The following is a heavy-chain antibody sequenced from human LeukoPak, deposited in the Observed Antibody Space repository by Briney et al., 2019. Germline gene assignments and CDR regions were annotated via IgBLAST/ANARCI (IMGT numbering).Heavy chain of an antibody. Sequence: GGSLRLSCAASGFTFSSYAMNWVRQAPGKGLEWLSAISGSDGRTYYAASVKGRFTISRDNSKNMLYLQMNSLRAEDTAVYYCARVRTPVVDIWGQGTMVTVSS. V-gene: IGHV3-23*01. CDR3: ARVRTPVVDI. J-gene: IGHJ3*02. D-gene: IGHD3-22*01. CDR2: ISGSDGRT. CDR1: GFTFSSYA.